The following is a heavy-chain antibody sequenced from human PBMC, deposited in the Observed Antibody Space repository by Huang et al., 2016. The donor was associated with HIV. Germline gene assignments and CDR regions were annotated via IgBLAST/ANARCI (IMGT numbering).Heavy chain of an antibody. CDR2: TTASGGST. V-gene: IGHV3-23*01. D-gene: IGHD2-15*01. J-gene: IGHJ3*02. Sequence: ASGGGLAQTGGSLRLSCTASGFIFGSYAMNWVRQAPGKGLVWVSGTTASGGSTKYANSVKGRFTISRDNSKNALYLQMNVLRAEDTALYYCAKHLGRRRGFTFIVLFVAFDMWGQGTMVTVSS. CDR3: AKHLGRRRGFTFIVLFVAFDM. CDR1: GFIFGSYA.